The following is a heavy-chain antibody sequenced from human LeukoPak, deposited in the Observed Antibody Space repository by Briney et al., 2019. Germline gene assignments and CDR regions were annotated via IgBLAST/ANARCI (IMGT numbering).Heavy chain of an antibody. Sequence: GGSLRLSCAASGFTFSSNSMTWVRQTPGKGLEWVSGISGSGDSTYYADSVKGRFTISRDSSRNTLYLQMSSLRAEDTAVYYCAKWSGFGDDWGQGTLVTVSS. D-gene: IGHD3-10*01. CDR1: GFTFSSNS. J-gene: IGHJ4*02. CDR3: AKWSGFGDD. V-gene: IGHV3-23*01. CDR2: ISGSGDST.